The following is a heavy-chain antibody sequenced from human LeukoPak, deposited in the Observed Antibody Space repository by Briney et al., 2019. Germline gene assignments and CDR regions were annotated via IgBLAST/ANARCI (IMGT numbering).Heavy chain of an antibody. CDR3: AKGRDSSSWYGSQDY. CDR2: ISYDGSNK. J-gene: IGHJ4*02. CDR1: GFTFSSYG. V-gene: IGHV3-30*18. Sequence: PGRSLRLSCAASGFTFSSYGIHWVRQAPGKGLEGVAVISYDGSNKYYADSVKGRFTISRDNSKSTLYLQMNSLRAEDTAVYYCAKGRDSSSWYGSQDYWGQGTLVTVSS. D-gene: IGHD6-13*01.